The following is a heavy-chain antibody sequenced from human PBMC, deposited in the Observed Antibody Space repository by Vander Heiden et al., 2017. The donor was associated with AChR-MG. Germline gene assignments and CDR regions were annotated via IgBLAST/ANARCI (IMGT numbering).Heavy chain of an antibody. V-gene: IGHV3-11*06. J-gene: IGHJ3*02. CDR1: GFPFSDYY. Sequence: QVQLVESGGGLVRPGGSLRLSCAAPGFPFSDYYMSWIRQAPGKGLEWVAYISSSSSHTNYADSLKGRFSVSRDNAKKSLYLQVNSLTAEDTAVYYCARGGSSGWYAFDIWGQGTMVTVSS. D-gene: IGHD6-19*01. CDR2: ISSSSSHT. CDR3: ARGGSSGWYAFDI.